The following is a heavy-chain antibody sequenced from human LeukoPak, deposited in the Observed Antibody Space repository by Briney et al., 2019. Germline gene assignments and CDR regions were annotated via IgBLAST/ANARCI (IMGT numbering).Heavy chain of an antibody. J-gene: IGHJ4*02. CDR1: GYSFTTYW. CDR2: IYPYDTDT. Sequence: PGESLKISCKTSGYSFTTYWIGWVRQMPGKGLEWMGIIYPYDTDTRYSPSFQGQVTISADKSISTAYLQWSSLKASDTAMYSGARLAGGGGWYWGQGTLVTVSS. D-gene: IGHD3-16*01. CDR3: ARLAGGGGWY. V-gene: IGHV5-51*01.